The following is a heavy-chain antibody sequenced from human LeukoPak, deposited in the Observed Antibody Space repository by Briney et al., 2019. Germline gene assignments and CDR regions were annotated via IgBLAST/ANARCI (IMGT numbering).Heavy chain of an antibody. J-gene: IGHJ4*02. V-gene: IGHV4-59*08. Sequence: SETLSLTCTVSGGSISSYYWSWIRQPPGKGLEWIGYIYYSGSTNYNPSLKSRVTISVDTSKNQFSLKLSSVTAADTAVYYCARTLWGGTFDYWGQGTLVTVSS. CDR1: GGSISSYY. CDR2: IYYSGST. D-gene: IGHD3-16*01. CDR3: ARTLWGGTFDY.